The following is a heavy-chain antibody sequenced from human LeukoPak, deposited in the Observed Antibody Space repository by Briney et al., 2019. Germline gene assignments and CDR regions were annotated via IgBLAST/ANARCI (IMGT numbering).Heavy chain of an antibody. Sequence: GASVKVSCKASGYTFTGYYMHWVRQAPGQGLEWMGWINPNSGGTNYAQKFQGRVTMTRDTSISTAYMELSRLRSDDTAVYYCARGRSGQILSIAAASLAPLGYWGQGTLVTVSS. CDR2: INPNSGGT. D-gene: IGHD6-13*01. V-gene: IGHV1-2*02. CDR3: ARGRSGQILSIAAASLAPLGY. J-gene: IGHJ4*02. CDR1: GYTFTGYY.